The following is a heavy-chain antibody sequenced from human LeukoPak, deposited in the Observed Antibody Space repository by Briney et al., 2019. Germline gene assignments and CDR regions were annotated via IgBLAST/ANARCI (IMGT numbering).Heavy chain of an antibody. CDR3: VGRLPCDSGTSYEADH. CDR1: GITFNRYA. CDR2: IADKT. D-gene: IGHD2-2*01. J-gene: IGHJ4*02. Sequence: RGSLRHSSAVSGITFNRYAMNWVRQAPGKGLEWVSGIADKTYYIDSVKGRFTISTDNSKNWLYLQMNSLRAEDTALYYCVGRLPCDSGTSYEADHWGQGTLVTVSS. V-gene: IGHV3-23*01.